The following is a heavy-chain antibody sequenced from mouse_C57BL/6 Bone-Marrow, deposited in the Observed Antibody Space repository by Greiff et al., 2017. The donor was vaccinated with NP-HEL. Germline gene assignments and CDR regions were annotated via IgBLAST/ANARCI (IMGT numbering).Heavy chain of an antibody. CDR3: ARSGHYYGSTWFAY. D-gene: IGHD1-1*01. J-gene: IGHJ3*01. CDR2: IYPGDGDT. Sequence: VQLQQSGPELVKPGASVKISCKASGYAFSSTWMNWVKQRPGKGLEWIGRIYPGDGDTNYNGKFKGKATLTADKSSSTAYMQLSSLTSDDSAVYFCARSGHYYGSTWFAYWGQGTLVTVSA. CDR1: GYAFSSTW. V-gene: IGHV1-82*01.